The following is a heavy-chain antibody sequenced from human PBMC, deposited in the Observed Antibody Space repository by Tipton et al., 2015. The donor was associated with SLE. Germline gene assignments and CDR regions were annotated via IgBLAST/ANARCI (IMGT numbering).Heavy chain of an antibody. Sequence: TLSLTCTVPGGSIISSSHYWGWIRQPPGKGLEYIGSIYYSGSPYYNPSLKSRVTISVDTSKNQFSLKLSSVTAADTAVYYCARQGAYYDVRNESKNRNWFDPWGQGTLVSVSS. CDR3: ARQGAYYDVRNESKNRNWFDP. CDR2: IYYSGSP. D-gene: IGHD3-3*01. V-gene: IGHV4-39*01. J-gene: IGHJ5*02. CDR1: GGSIISSSHY.